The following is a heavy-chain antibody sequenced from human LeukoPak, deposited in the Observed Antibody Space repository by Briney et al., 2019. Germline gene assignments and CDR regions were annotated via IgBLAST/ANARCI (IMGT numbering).Heavy chain of an antibody. D-gene: IGHD3-22*01. J-gene: IGHJ4*02. Sequence: GGSLRLSCAASGFTFDDYAMHWVRQAPGKGLEWVSRINSDGSSTDYADSVKGRFTISRDNAKNTLYLQMNSLRAEDTAVYYCGRDYYDSSGYYYGIDDWGQGTLVTVSS. CDR2: INSDGSST. CDR1: GFTFDDYA. V-gene: IGHV3-74*01. CDR3: GRDYYDSSGYYYGIDD.